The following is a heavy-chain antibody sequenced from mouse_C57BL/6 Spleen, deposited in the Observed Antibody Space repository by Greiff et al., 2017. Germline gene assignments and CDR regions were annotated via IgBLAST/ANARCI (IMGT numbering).Heavy chain of an antibody. CDR3: ARGRDYSNFFAY. J-gene: IGHJ3*01. Sequence: QVQLQQPGAELVMPGASVKLSCKASGYTFTSYWMHWVKQRPGQGLEWIGEIDPSDSYTNYNQKFKGKSTLTVDKSSSTAYMQLSSLTSEDSAVYYCARGRDYSNFFAYWGQGTLVTVSA. D-gene: IGHD2-5*01. CDR1: GYTFTSYW. CDR2: IDPSDSYT. V-gene: IGHV1-69*01.